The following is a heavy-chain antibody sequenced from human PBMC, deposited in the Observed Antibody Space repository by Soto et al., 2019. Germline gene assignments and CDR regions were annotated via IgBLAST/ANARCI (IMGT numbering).Heavy chain of an antibody. D-gene: IGHD6-13*01. CDR2: IWNDGNGY. CDR1: GFKFNNYG. Sequence: QVQLVESGGGVVQPGRSLRLSCAASGFKFNNYGMHWVRQAPGKGLEWVAVIWNDGNGYYYANSVKGRFTISRDNSKNTLYLQMSSLRAEDTAVYYCARRQFSPPTRGAASARGGMDVWGQGTTVTVSS. J-gene: IGHJ6*02. V-gene: IGHV3-33*01. CDR3: ARRQFSPPTRGAASARGGMDV.